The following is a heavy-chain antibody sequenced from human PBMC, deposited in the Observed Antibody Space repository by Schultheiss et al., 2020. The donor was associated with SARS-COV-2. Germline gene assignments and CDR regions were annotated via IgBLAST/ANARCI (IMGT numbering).Heavy chain of an antibody. V-gene: IGHV1-2*04. J-gene: IGHJ3*02. CDR3: ARGYRDAFDI. CDR2: INPNSGDT. CDR1: GYTFTSYY. Sequence: ASVKVSCKASGYTFTSYYMHWVRQAPGQGLEWMGWINPNSGDTNYAQKFQGCVTMTRDTSISTAYMELSRLRSDDTAVYYCARGYRDAFDIWGQGTMVTISS. D-gene: IGHD1-14*01.